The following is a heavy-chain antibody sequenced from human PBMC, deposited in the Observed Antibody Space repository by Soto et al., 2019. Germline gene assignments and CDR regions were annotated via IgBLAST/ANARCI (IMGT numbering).Heavy chain of an antibody. D-gene: IGHD3-22*01. V-gene: IGHV4-59*01. Sequence: QVQLQESGPGLVKPSETLSLTCAVSGDSISSYYCMWIRQPPGKGLESIGYLYYGRSANYNPSPKSRVTLSVDTATNQCSLTLSSMTAADTAGYYCALRSMAVVPEYWDQGTLVTVSS. CDR2: LYYGRSA. J-gene: IGHJ4*02. CDR1: GDSISSYY. CDR3: ALRSMAVVPEY.